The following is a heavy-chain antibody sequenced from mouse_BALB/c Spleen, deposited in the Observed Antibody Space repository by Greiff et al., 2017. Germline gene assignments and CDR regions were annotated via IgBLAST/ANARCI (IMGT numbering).Heavy chain of an antibody. CDR3: ARGVYYYGSSFAY. CDR1: GYTFTDYN. CDR2: IYPYNGGT. V-gene: IGHV1S29*02. D-gene: IGHD1-1*01. Sequence: EVKLVESGPELVKPGASVKISCKASGYTFTDYNMHWVKQSHGKSLEWIGYIYPYNGGTGYNQKFKSKATLTVDNSSSTAYMELRSLTSEDSAVYYCARGVYYYGSSFAYWGQGTLVTVSA. J-gene: IGHJ3*01.